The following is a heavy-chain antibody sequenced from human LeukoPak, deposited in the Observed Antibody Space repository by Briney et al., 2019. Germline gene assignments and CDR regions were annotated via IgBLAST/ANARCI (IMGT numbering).Heavy chain of an antibody. CDR2: INHSGST. D-gene: IGHD2-15*01. CDR1: GGSFSGYY. CDR3: ARVSDCSGGRCHDS. Sequence: SETLSLTCAVYGGSFSGYYWSWIRQPPGKGLEWIGEINHSGSTNYNPSLKSRVTISVDTSKNQFSLKLSSVTAADTAVYYCARVSDCSGGRCHDSWGQGTLATVPS. J-gene: IGHJ4*02. V-gene: IGHV4-34*01.